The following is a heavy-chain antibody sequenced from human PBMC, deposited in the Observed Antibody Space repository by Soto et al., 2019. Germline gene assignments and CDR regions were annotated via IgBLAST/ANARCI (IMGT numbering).Heavy chain of an antibody. D-gene: IGHD6-13*01. CDR2: ISAYNGNT. V-gene: IGHV1-18*01. CDR1: GYTFTSYG. J-gene: IGHJ6*02. CDR3: ARGYSSSPDYYYYGMDV. Sequence: ASVKVSCTASGYTFTSYGISWVRQAPGQGLEWMGWISAYNGNTNYAQKLQGRVTMTTDTSTSTAYMELRSLRSDDTAVYYCARGYSSSPDYYYYGMDVWGQGTTVTVSS.